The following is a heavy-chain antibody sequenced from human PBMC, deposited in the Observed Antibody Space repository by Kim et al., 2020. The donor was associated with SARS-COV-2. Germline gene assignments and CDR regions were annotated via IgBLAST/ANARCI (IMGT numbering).Heavy chain of an antibody. Sequence: SETLSLTCAVYGGSFSGYYWSWIRQPPGKGLEWIGEINHSGSTNYNPSLKSRVTISVDTSKNQFSLKLSSVTAADTAVYYCAKRIAADGNWFYPWGQGTPVPVPS. CDR3: AKRIAADGNWFYP. V-gene: IGHV4-34*01. CDR2: INHSGST. D-gene: IGHD6-13*01. J-gene: IGHJ5*02. CDR1: GGSFSGYY.